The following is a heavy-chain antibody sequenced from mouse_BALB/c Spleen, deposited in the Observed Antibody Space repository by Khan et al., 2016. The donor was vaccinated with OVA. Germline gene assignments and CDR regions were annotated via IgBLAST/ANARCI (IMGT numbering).Heavy chain of an antibody. CDR1: GYTFTKYW. Sequence: VQLQQSGAELAKPGASVKMSCKASGYTFTKYWMHWVKQRPGQGLEWIGYINPSTGYTEYNQKFKDKATLTADKSSSTAYMLLSSLTSEDSAVYYCLNHGSSSAWFTYWGQGTLVTVSA. J-gene: IGHJ3*01. CDR2: INPSTGYT. D-gene: IGHD1-1*01. CDR3: LNHGSSSAWFTY. V-gene: IGHV1-7*01.